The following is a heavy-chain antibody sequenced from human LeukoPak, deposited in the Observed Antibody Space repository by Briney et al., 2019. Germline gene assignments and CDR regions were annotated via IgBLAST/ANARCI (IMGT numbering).Heavy chain of an antibody. J-gene: IGHJ4*02. CDR3: ARVYGSTGYGY. CDR1: GFTLSDYW. CDR2: ITSDGSVT. V-gene: IGHV3-74*01. Sequence: GGSLRLSCAASGFTLSDYWMHWVRQAPGKGLVWVSRITSDGSVTTYADSVKGRFTISRDNAKNTLYLQMNSLRAEDTALYYCARVYGSTGYGYWGQGTLVTVSS. D-gene: IGHD3-22*01.